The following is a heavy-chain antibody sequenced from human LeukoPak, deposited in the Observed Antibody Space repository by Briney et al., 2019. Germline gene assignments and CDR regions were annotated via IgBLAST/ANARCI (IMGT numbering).Heavy chain of an antibody. CDR1: GFTFSSYA. V-gene: IGHV3-30-3*01. CDR2: ISYDGSNK. J-gene: IGHJ6*02. Sequence: GGSLRLSCAASGFTFSSYAMHWVRQAPGKGLEWVAVISYDGSNKYYADSVKGRFTISRDNSKNTLYLQMNSLRAEDTAVYYCARDWDIVVVPAAIYYGMDVWGQGTTVTVSS. D-gene: IGHD2-2*01. CDR3: ARDWDIVVVPAAIYYGMDV.